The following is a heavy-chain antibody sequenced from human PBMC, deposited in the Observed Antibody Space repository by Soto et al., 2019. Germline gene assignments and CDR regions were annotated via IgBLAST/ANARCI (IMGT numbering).Heavy chain of an antibody. J-gene: IGHJ4*02. CDR3: AREAIFEGFVGYFDY. Sequence: PSETLSLTCTVSGGSISSGGYYWSWIRQHPGKGLEWIGYIYYSGSTYYNPSLKSRVTISVDTSKNQFSLKLSSVTAADTAVYYCAREAIFEGFVGYFDYWGQGTLVTVSS. CDR1: GGSISSGGYY. CDR2: IYYSGST. D-gene: IGHD3-3*01. V-gene: IGHV4-31*03.